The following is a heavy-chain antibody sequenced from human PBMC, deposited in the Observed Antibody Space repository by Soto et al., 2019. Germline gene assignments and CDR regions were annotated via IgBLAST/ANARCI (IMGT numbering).Heavy chain of an antibody. CDR3: ARGATVTTGYFDY. Sequence: QVQLQQWGAGLLKPSETLSLTCAVYGGSFSGYYWSWIRQPPGKGLEWIGEINHSGSTNYNPSLKSRVTISVDTSKSQFALKLSSVTAADTAVYYCARGATVTTGYFDYWGQGTLVTVSS. CDR1: GGSFSGYY. J-gene: IGHJ4*02. CDR2: INHSGST. V-gene: IGHV4-34*01. D-gene: IGHD4-17*01.